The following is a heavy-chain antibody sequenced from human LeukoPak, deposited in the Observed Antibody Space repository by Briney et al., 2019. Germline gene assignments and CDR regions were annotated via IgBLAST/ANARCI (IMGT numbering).Heavy chain of an antibody. CDR1: GYSFTTYW. CDR2: IFPADSDT. V-gene: IGHV5-51*01. CDR3: ASVYSSTSWDY. J-gene: IGHJ4*02. D-gene: IGHD6-13*01. Sequence: GESLKISCRASGYSFTTYWIGWVRQMPGKGMEWMGVIFPADSDTRYSPSFQGQVTISADKSISTAYLQWSSLKASDTAMYYCASVYSSTSWDYWGQGTLVTVSS.